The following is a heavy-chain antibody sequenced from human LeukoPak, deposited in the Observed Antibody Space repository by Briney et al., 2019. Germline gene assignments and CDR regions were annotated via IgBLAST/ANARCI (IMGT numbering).Heavy chain of an antibody. V-gene: IGHV3-30*03. Sequence: PGGSLRLSCAASGFTFSSYSMNWVRQAPGKGLEWVAVISYDGSDKYYADSVKGRFTISRDNSKNTLYLQMNSLRAEDTAVYYCARGVVVPADNEYFQHWGQGTLVTVSS. CDR2: ISYDGSDK. CDR1: GFTFSSYS. CDR3: ARGVVVPADNEYFQH. D-gene: IGHD2-2*01. J-gene: IGHJ1*01.